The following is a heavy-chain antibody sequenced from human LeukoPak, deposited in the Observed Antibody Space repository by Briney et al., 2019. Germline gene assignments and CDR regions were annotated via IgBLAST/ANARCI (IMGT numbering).Heavy chain of an antibody. D-gene: IGHD3-22*01. CDR2: ISAYNGNT. V-gene: IGHV1-18*01. Sequence: ASVKVSCKASGYTFTSYGISWVRHAPGQGLERMGWISAYNGNTNYAQKPQGRVTMTTDTSTSTAYMELRSLRSDDTAVYYCARVPYYYDSSGYYAWGQGTLVTVSS. CDR1: GYTFTSYG. CDR3: ARVPYYYDSSGYYA. J-gene: IGHJ4*02.